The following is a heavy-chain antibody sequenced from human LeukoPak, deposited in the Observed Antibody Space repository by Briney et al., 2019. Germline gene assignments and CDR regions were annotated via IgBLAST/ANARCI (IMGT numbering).Heavy chain of an antibody. Sequence: PSETLSLTCTVSGGSISSYYWSWIRQPAGKGLEWIGRIYTSESTNYNPSLKSRVTMSVDTSKNQFSLKLSSVTAADTAVYYCAREIGPFLEWYDAFDIWGQGTMVTVSS. CDR1: GGSISSYY. D-gene: IGHD3-3*02. V-gene: IGHV4-4*07. J-gene: IGHJ3*02. CDR2: IYTSEST. CDR3: AREIGPFLEWYDAFDI.